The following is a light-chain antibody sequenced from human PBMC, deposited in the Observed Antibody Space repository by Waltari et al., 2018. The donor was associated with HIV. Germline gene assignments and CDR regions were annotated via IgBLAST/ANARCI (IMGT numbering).Light chain of an antibody. J-gene: IGKJ5*01. CDR3: QQYNNWPIT. CDR1: QSIASN. CDR2: GAS. Sequence: EIVMTQSPATLSVSPGERATVSCRASQSIASNLAWYQQKPGQAPRLLIHGASTRATGIPARFSGSGSGTEFTLTISSLQSEDFAFYYCQQYNNWPITFGQGTRLEIK. V-gene: IGKV3-15*01.